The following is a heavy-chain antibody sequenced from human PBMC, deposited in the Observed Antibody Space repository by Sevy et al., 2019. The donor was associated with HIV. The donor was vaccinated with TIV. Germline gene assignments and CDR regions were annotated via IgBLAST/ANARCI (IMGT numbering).Heavy chain of an antibody. CDR3: AKAPPGHCSSGSRPRAYYYYGMDV. J-gene: IGHJ6*02. CDR1: GFSISTYA. D-gene: IGHD2-15*01. V-gene: IGHV3-23*01. CDR2: ISGRGGST. Sequence: GGSLRLSCAASGFSISTYAMNWVRQAPGKGLEWVSAISGRGGSTYYADSVESRFTISRDNSKNTLYLQMNSLRAEDTAVYYCAKAPPGHCSSGSRPRAYYYYGMDVWGQGTTVTVSS.